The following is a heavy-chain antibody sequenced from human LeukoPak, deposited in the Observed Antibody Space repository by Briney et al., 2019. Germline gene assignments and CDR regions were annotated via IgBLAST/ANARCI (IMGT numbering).Heavy chain of an antibody. D-gene: IGHD3-10*01. CDR1: GGTFRSYA. Sequence: SVKVSRKASGGTFRSYAISWVPHAPRQGLEWVGKITPIFGTAHYAQKSQGRVTNTTDESTSTAYMELSSMRSEDTAVYYCARRPFGETYEYYFYYWGKGTLVTAAS. CDR2: ITPIFGTA. CDR3: ARRPFGETYEYYFYY. V-gene: IGHV1-69*05. J-gene: IGHJ4*02.